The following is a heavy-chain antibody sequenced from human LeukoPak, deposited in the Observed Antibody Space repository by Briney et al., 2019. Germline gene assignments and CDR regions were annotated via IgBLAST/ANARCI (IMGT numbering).Heavy chain of an antibody. CDR2: IHTSGST. D-gene: IGHD2-2*01. CDR1: GGSISSYY. Sequence: SETLSLTCTVSGGSISSYYWSWIRQPAGKGLEWIGRIHTSGSTNYNPSLKSRVTMSVDTSKNQCSLKLSSVTAADTAVYYCARDRGGVPSAKGAYYFDYWGQGTLVTVSS. J-gene: IGHJ4*02. CDR3: ARDRGGVPSAKGAYYFDY. V-gene: IGHV4-4*07.